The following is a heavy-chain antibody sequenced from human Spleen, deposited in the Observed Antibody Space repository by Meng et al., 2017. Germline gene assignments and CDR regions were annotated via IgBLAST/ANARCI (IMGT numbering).Heavy chain of an antibody. CDR2: INPDGGT. J-gene: IGHJ4*02. Sequence: QVQLVQSGAEVKKPGASVKVSCKASGYTFTDYYIHWVRPAPGQGLEWMGRINPDGGTNYAQKFQGRVTVTWDTSISTAYMELRSLTSDDTAVYSCARDGPGTIDYWGQGTLVTVSS. CDR1: GYTFTDYY. D-gene: IGHD1/OR15-1a*01. CDR3: ARDGPGTIDY. V-gene: IGHV1-2*06.